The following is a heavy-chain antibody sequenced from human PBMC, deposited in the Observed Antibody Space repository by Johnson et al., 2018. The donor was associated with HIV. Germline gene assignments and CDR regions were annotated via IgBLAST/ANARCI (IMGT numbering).Heavy chain of an antibody. V-gene: IGHV3-20*04. CDR1: GLTFDDYG. CDR3: ARYFGVVIYDAFDI. D-gene: IGHD3-3*01. Sequence: VQLVESGGGVVRPGGSLRLSCAASGLTFDDYGMSWVRQAPGKGLAWVSGISWNGGSTGYADSVTGRFSISRDNAKNSLYLQLNSLRAEDTALYYCARYFGVVIYDAFDIWGQGTMVTVSS. CDR2: ISWNGGST. J-gene: IGHJ3*02.